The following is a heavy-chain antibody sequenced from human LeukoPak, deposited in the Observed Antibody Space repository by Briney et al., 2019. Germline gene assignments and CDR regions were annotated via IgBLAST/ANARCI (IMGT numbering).Heavy chain of an antibody. Sequence: GGSLRLSCVASGFTFSDYYMSWVRQAPGKGLEWVANINLDGSEKYYVDSVKGRFTISRDNAKNSLYLQMNSLRAEDTAVYYCARGPSGYHNTGGQGTLVTVSS. V-gene: IGHV3-7*01. CDR2: INLDGSEK. D-gene: IGHD5-12*01. CDR3: ARGPSGYHNT. J-gene: IGHJ4*02. CDR1: GFTFSDYY.